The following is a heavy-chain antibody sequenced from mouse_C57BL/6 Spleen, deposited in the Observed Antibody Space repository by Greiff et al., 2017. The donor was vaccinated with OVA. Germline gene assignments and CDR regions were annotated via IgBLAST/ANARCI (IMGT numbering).Heavy chain of an antibody. V-gene: IGHV1-82*01. CDR1: GYAFSSSW. J-gene: IGHJ4*01. Sequence: QVQLQQSGPELVKPGASVKLSCKASGYAFSSSWMNWVKQRPGKGLEWIGRIYPGDGDTNYNGKFKGKATLTADKSSSTAYMQLSSLTSEDSAVYCGARSSSGYDYYAMDDWGQGTSVTVSS. CDR3: ARSSSGYDYYAMDD. CDR2: IYPGDGDT. D-gene: IGHD3-2*02.